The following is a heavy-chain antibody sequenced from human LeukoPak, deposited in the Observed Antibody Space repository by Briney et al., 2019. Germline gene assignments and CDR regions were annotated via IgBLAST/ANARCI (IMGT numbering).Heavy chain of an antibody. CDR2: IVPMYDTA. Sequence: GSSVKVSCKAPVGTFSSYPVSWVRPAPGQGLEWVGRIVPMYDTADYAQRFQGRVTITADRSTGTAFMELSSLRSEDTGIHYSVRDYDSSGPQKNYFDFWGQGTLVTVSS. V-gene: IGHV1-69*06. J-gene: IGHJ4*02. CDR1: VGTFSSYP. CDR3: VRDYDSSGPQKNYFDF. D-gene: IGHD3-22*01.